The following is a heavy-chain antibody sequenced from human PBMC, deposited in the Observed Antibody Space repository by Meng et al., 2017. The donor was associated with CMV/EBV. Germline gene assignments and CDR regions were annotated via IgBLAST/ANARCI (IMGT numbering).Heavy chain of an antibody. CDR1: GGTFSSYA. V-gene: IGHV1-69*05. CDR3: AREIVVVPAAPTYYYYGMDV. J-gene: IGHJ6*02. D-gene: IGHD2-2*01. Sequence: SVKVSCKASGGTFSSYAISWVRQAPGQGLEWMGGIIPIFGTANYAQKFQGRVTITTDESTSTAYRELSSLRSEDTAVYYCAREIVVVPAAPTYYYYGMDVWGQGTTVTVSS. CDR2: IIPIFGTA.